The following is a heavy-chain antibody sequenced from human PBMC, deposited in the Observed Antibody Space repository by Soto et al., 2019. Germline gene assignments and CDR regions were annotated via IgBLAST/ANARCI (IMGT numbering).Heavy chain of an antibody. CDR3: ARELMYAVTLRQVKTYGMDV. D-gene: IGHD4-17*01. CDR2: IWYDGSNK. Sequence: QVQLVESGGGVVQPGRSLRLSCAASGFTFSSYGMHWVRQAPGKGLEWVAVIWYDGSNKYYADSVKGRFTISRDNSKNTLYLQMNSRRAEETAVYYCARELMYAVTLRQVKTYGMDVWGQGTTVTVSS. V-gene: IGHV3-33*01. J-gene: IGHJ6*02. CDR1: GFTFSSYG.